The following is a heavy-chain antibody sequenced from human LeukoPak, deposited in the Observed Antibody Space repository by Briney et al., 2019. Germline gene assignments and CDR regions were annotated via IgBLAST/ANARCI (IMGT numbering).Heavy chain of an antibody. CDR1: GFTFSSYA. Sequence: GGSLRLSCAAPGFTFSSYAMHWVRQAPGKGLEGVAVISYDGSNRYYADSVKGRFTISRDNSKNTLYLQMNTLRFEDTAVYYCARVGARYLDWLLLDYWGQGTLVTVSS. CDR2: ISYDGSNR. V-gene: IGHV3-30*04. CDR3: ARVGARYLDWLLLDY. D-gene: IGHD3-9*01. J-gene: IGHJ4*02.